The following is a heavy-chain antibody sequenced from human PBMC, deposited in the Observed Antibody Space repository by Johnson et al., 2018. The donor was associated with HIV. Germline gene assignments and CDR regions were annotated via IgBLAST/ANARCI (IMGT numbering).Heavy chain of an antibody. J-gene: IGHJ3*02. D-gene: IGHD3-22*01. CDR3: ARWGYYDSSGFYHPDAFDI. V-gene: IGHV3-11*04. Sequence: QVQLVESGGGVVQPGRSLRLSCAASGFTFSDYYMNWIRQAPGKGLEWLSYISSSGNIIYYAASVKGRFTISRDNAKNSLYLQMNSLSAEDTAVYYCARWGYYDSSGFYHPDAFDIWGQGTMVTVSS. CDR1: GFTFSDYY. CDR2: ISSSGNII.